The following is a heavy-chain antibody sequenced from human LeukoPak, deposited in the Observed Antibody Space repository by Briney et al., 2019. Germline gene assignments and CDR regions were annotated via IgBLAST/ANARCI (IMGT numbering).Heavy chain of an antibody. V-gene: IGHV4-34*01. Sequence: PSETLSLTCAVYGGSFSGYYWSWIRQPPGKGLEWIGEINHSESTNYNPSLKSRVTISVDTSKNQFSLKLSSVTAADTAVYYCAKFSSSSWYWFDPWGQGTLVTVSS. D-gene: IGHD6-6*01. J-gene: IGHJ5*02. CDR1: GGSFSGYY. CDR3: AKFSSSSWYWFDP. CDR2: INHSEST.